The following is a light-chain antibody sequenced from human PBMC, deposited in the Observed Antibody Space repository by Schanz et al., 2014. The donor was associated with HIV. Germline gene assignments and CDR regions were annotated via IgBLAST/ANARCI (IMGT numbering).Light chain of an antibody. CDR2: EAS. V-gene: IGKV1-5*03. J-gene: IGKJ1*01. Sequence: DIQMTQSPSTLSASVGDRVTITCRASQSVSPWLAWYQQKPGRAPKLLINEASNVQSGVPSRFSGSGSGTDFTLTISSLQPEDFATYYCQQTYSLPVTFGQGTKVEIK. CDR1: QSVSPW. CDR3: QQTYSLPVT.